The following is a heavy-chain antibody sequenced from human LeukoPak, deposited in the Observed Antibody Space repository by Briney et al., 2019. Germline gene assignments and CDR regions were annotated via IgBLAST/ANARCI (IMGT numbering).Heavy chain of an antibody. CDR3: ARITDRTIFGEIMHGFDI. CDR2: IYYNGRA. Sequence: SETLSLTCTVSGDSINNNNYYWGWIRQPPGKGLEWIGNIYYNGRAYYSPSLKSRGTISVDTSNNQFSLKLSSVTAADTAVYYCARITDRTIFGEIMHGFDIWGQGTPVTVSS. D-gene: IGHD3-3*01. CDR1: GDSINNNNYY. V-gene: IGHV4-39*01. J-gene: IGHJ3*02.